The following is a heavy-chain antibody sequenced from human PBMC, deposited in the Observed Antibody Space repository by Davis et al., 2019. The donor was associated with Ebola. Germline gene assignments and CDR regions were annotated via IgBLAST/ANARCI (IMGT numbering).Heavy chain of an antibody. CDR3: AKDLIAVGASY. Sequence: GESLKISCAASGFTFSNFGMHWVRQAPGKGLEWVAAISYDGSVQYYADSVKGRFTISRDNSKNTLYLQMNSLRVEDTAVYYCAKDLIAVGASYWGQGTLVTVSS. J-gene: IGHJ4*02. D-gene: IGHD1-26*01. CDR1: GFTFSNFG. CDR2: ISYDGSVQ. V-gene: IGHV3-30*18.